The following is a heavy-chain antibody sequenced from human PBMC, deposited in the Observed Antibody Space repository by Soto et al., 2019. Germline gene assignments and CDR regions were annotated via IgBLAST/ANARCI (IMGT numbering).Heavy chain of an antibody. D-gene: IGHD3-22*01. Sequence: QVQLVQSGAEVKKPGASVKVSCKTSGYTFRTYGISWVRQAPGQGLEWMGWISSYNDKTKYSQKIEGRATMTTDTFTSTAYLELRSLRADDTAVSYCARDSHDYASSYGYLDFWGRGTLVTFSS. V-gene: IGHV1-18*01. CDR2: ISSYNDKT. J-gene: IGHJ2*01. CDR1: GYTFRTYG. CDR3: ARDSHDYASSYGYLDF.